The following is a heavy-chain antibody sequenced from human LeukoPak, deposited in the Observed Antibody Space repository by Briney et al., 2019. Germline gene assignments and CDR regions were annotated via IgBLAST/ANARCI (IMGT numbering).Heavy chain of an antibody. V-gene: IGHV3-7*01. J-gene: IGHJ6*02. CDR3: GRWGVNAGLDR. CDR2: IRPDGSDK. CDR1: GFTFSNNW. Sequence: GGSLRLSCAASGFTFSNNWMGWVRQAPGKGLEWVANIRPDGSDKYYVDSVRGRFTISRDNAQNSLNLQMNSLRAEDSAVYYCGRWGVNAGLDRWGQGTTVTVSS. D-gene: IGHD3-10*01.